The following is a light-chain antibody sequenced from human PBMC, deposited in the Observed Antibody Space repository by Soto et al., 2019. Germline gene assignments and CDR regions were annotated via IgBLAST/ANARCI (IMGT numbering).Light chain of an antibody. CDR2: KDS. CDR3: QSADSSGTYA. CDR1: ALPKQY. J-gene: IGLJ1*01. Sequence: SYDLTPPPSVAVSPGQTARITCSGDALPKQYAYWYQQKPGQAPVLVIYKDSERPSGIPERFSGSSSGTTVTLTISGVQAEDEADYYCQSADSSGTYAFGTGTKVTVL. V-gene: IGLV3-25*02.